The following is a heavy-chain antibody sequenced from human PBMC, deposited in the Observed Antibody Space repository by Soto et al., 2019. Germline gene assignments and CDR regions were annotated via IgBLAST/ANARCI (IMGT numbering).Heavy chain of an antibody. Sequence: SVKVSCKASGGSFSNNAISWVRQAPGQGLEWMGVIILAFGTPNYSQTFQGRVTITADKSATTAYMELSSLRSEDTAVYYCARADYYYLDYWGQGTLVTVSS. CDR2: IILAFGTP. D-gene: IGHD3-10*01. CDR3: ARADYYYLDY. V-gene: IGHV1-69*06. J-gene: IGHJ4*02. CDR1: GGSFSNNA.